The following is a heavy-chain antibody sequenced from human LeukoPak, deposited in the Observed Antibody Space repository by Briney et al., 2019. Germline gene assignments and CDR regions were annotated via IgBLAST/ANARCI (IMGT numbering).Heavy chain of an antibody. CDR2: IIPIFGTA. Sequence: ASVKVSCKASGGTFSSYAISWVRQAPGQGLEWMGGIIPIFGTANYAQKFQGRVTITADESTSTAYMELSSLRSEDTAVYYCASGRGYCTNGVCYIVYYYYYGMDVWGQGTTVTVSS. D-gene: IGHD2-8*01. CDR3: ASGRGYCTNGVCYIVYYYYYGMDV. V-gene: IGHV1-69*13. J-gene: IGHJ6*02. CDR1: GGTFSSYA.